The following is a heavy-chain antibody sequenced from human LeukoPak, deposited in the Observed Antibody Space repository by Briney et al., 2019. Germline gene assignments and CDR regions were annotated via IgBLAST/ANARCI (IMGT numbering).Heavy chain of an antibody. Sequence: SVKVSCKASGYTFTGYYIHWVRQAPGQGLEWMGGIIPIFGTANYAQKFQGRVTITADKSTSTAYMELSSLRSEDTAVYYCARVTGYDWESSFDYWGQGTLVTVSS. CDR2: IIPIFGTA. D-gene: IGHD5-12*01. CDR1: GYTFTGYY. CDR3: ARVTGYDWESSFDY. V-gene: IGHV1-69*06. J-gene: IGHJ4*02.